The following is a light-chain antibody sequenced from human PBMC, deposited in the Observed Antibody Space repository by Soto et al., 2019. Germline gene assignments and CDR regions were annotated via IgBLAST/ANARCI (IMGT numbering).Light chain of an antibody. V-gene: IGKV3-15*01. CDR1: QSVSSD. Sequence: EIVLTQSPATLSVSPGERATLSCRASQSVSSDLAWYQQKPGQAPRLLIYHASTRVTGMPDRFSGSGSGTDFTLTISSLQSEDVAVYYCQQYYDWPPLTFGGGTKVDIK. CDR2: HAS. J-gene: IGKJ4*01. CDR3: QQYYDWPPLT.